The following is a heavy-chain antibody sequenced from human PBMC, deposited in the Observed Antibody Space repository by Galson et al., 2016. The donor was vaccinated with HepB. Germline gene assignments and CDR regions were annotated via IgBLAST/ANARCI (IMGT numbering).Heavy chain of an antibody. CDR3: ARAKYHYDSSGYYNGGYYSYYMDV. D-gene: IGHD3-22*01. CDR2: VHRSGTA. CDR1: GGSISTYY. Sequence: SETLSLTCTVSGGSISTYYWIWMRQSAGKGLEWIGRVHRSGTATYNPSLKSRATLSVDTSKNHFSLKLNSVTAADTAVYFCARAKYHYDSSGYYNGGYYSYYMDVWGKGTPVTVSS. J-gene: IGHJ6*03. V-gene: IGHV4-4*07.